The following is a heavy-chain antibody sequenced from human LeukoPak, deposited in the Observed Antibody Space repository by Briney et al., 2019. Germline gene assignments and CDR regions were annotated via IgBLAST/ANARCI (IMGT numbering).Heavy chain of an antibody. V-gene: IGHV4-34*01. D-gene: IGHD3-10*01. J-gene: IGHJ4*02. CDR1: GGSFSGYY. Sequence: PSETLSLTCAVYGGSFSGYYWSWIRQPPGKGLEWIGEINHSGSTNYNPSLKSRVTISVDTSKNQFSLKLSSVTAADTAVYYCARGVGYYGSGSYSKWGQGTLVSVSS. CDR3: ARGVGYYGSGSYSK. CDR2: INHSGST.